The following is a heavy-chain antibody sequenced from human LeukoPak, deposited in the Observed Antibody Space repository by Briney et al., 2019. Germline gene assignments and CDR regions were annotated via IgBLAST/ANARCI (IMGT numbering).Heavy chain of an antibody. J-gene: IGHJ4*02. V-gene: IGHV3-21*01. D-gene: IGHD3-9*01. CDR3: AREVRSIILTCYYGFDY. Sequence: PGGSLRLSCAASGFTFSSYSMNWVRQAPGKGLEWVSSISSSSSYIYYADSVKGRFTISRDNAKNSLYLQMNSLRAEDTAVYYCAREVRSIILTCYYGFDYWGQGTLVTVSS. CDR2: ISSSSSYI. CDR1: GFTFSSYS.